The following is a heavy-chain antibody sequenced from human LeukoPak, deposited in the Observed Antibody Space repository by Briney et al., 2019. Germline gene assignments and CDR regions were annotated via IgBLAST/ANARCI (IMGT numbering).Heavy chain of an antibody. CDR1: GDSITGYS. CDR3: VRGPYGASISNWFDP. V-gene: IGHV4-59*01. CDR2: IYYNGDT. Sequence: PSETLSLTCSVSGDSITGYSWSWIRQTPGKGLEWIGYIYYNGDTHYNPSPNSRLSMSVDTPNKQFSLNLRSVTAADTAVYYCVRGPYGASISNWFDPWGQGRLVTVSS. D-gene: IGHD4/OR15-4a*01. J-gene: IGHJ5*02.